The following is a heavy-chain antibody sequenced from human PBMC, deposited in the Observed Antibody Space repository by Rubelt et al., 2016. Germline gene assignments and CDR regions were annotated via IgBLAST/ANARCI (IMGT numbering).Heavy chain of an antibody. J-gene: IGHJ2*01. CDR2: ISAYNGNT. Sequence: QVQLVQSGAEVKKPGASVKVSCKASGYTFTSYGISWVRQAPGQGLEWMGWISAYNGNTNYAQKLQGVVPLTTDTSTSTGYMGLRVLRSDDTAVYYCARDRIRIAARQGWYFDLWGRGTLVTVSS. CDR3: ARDRIRIAARQGWYFDL. D-gene: IGHD6-6*01. CDR1: GYTFTSYG. V-gene: IGHV1-18*01.